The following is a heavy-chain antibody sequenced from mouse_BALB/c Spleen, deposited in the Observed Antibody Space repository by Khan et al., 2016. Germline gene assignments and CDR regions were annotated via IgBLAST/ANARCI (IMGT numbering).Heavy chain of an antibody. D-gene: IGHD2-1*01. CDR2: IWWNDNK. CDR1: GFSQSTYGIG. Sequence: QVTLKEPGPGILQPSQTLSLTCSFSGFSQSTYGIGVGWIRQPSGKGLEWLAHIWWNDNKYYNTALKSRLTISKDNSNNLVFLKVASVDTADTATYYWTRIDYYGNNRFAYWSHGTLITVS. J-gene: IGHJ3*01. CDR3: TRIDYYGNNRFAY. V-gene: IGHV8-11*01.